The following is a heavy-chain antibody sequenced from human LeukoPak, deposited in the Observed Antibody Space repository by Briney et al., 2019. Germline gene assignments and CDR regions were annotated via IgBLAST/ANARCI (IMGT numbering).Heavy chain of an antibody. CDR2: IYYSGST. D-gene: IGHD6-19*01. CDR3: ARYSSAWFDP. V-gene: IGHV4-39*01. Sequence: SETLSLTCTVSGGSISSRGYYWGWIRQPPGKGLEWIGHIYYSGSTYYNPSLKSRVTISVDTSKNQFSLKLTSVTAADTAVYNCARYSSAWFDPWGQGTLVTVST. CDR1: GGSISSRGYY. J-gene: IGHJ5*02.